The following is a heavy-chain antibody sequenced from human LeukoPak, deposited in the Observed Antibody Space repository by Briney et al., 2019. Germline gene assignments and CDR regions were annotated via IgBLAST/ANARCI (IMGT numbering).Heavy chain of an antibody. J-gene: IGHJ4*02. Sequence: AAVKDSCKASGSTFTSYFIHWVRQAHGPGLEWVGAINPSGGSTGCAQEVQGRVTMTRDTSTSTVYMELSSLRPEDTAVDYCAREGGGGIEIEPSFDYGGRETGDTVSS. CDR1: GSTFTSYF. D-gene: IGHD3-16*01. CDR2: INPSGGST. V-gene: IGHV1-46*01. CDR3: AREGGGGIEIEPSFDY.